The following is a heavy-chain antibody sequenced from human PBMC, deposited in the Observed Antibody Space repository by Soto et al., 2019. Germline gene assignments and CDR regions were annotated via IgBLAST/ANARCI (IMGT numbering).Heavy chain of an antibody. CDR2: IYYSGST. J-gene: IGHJ5*02. Sequence: PPETLSLTCTVSGGSISSYYWSWIRQPPGKGLEWIGYIYYSGSTNYNPSLKSRVTISVDTSKNQFSLKLSSVTAADTAVYYCAGWSYDFWSGYYESRWFDPWGQGTLVTVSS. V-gene: IGHV4-59*01. D-gene: IGHD3-3*01. CDR1: GGSISSYY. CDR3: AGWSYDFWSGYYESRWFDP.